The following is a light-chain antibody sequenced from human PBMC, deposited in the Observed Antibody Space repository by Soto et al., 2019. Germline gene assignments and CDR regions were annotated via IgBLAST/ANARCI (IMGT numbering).Light chain of an antibody. CDR3: QQYTTDSWT. CDR2: KAS. V-gene: IGKV1-5*03. J-gene: IGKJ1*01. CDR1: QSVSNR. Sequence: DIQMTQFPSTLSASVGDSVTITCRASQSVSNRLAWFQQKSGEAPNLLIHKASSLESGAPSRFSGSGSGTEVTLTTGSAELHDLGANNSQQYTTDSWTFWQGTRVYIK.